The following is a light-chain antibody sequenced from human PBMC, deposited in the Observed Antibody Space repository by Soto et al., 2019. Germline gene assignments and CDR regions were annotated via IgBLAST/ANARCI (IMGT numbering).Light chain of an antibody. V-gene: IGKV3-20*01. J-gene: IGKJ3*01. CDR3: QQYGSSLFS. Sequence: EIVLTQSPGTLSLSPGERATLSFRASQSVSSTFLAWYQQKPGQAPRLLIYAASSRATGIPDRFSGSGSGTDFTLTISSLEPEDFAVYYCQQYGSSLFSFGLGTKVDI. CDR1: QSVSSTF. CDR2: AAS.